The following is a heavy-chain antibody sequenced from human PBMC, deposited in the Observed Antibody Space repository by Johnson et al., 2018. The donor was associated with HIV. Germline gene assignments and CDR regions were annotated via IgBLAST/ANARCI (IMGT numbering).Heavy chain of an antibody. CDR2: IRYDGSNK. Sequence: QVQLVESGGGLVQPGGSLRLSCAASGFTVSRNYMNWVRQAPGEGLEWVAFIRYDGSNKYYADSVKGRFTISRDNSKNTLYLQMNSLRAEDTALYYCARERYSSPGGHAFDIWGQGTMVTVSS. J-gene: IGHJ3*02. CDR1: GFTVSRNY. CDR3: ARERYSSPGGHAFDI. V-gene: IGHV3-30*02. D-gene: IGHD6-13*01.